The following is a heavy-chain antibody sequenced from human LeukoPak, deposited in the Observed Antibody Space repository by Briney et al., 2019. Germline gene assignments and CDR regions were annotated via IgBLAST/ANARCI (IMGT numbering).Heavy chain of an antibody. D-gene: IGHD2-15*01. CDR1: GGTFSSYA. CDR2: IIPIFGTA. V-gene: IGHV1-69*06. Sequence: SVKVSCKASGGTFSSYAIGWVRPAPGQGLEWMGRIIPIFGTANYAQKFQGRVTITADKSTSTAYMELSSLRSEDTAVYYCARQRLGYCSGGSCYEPVGFDYWGQGTLVTVSS. CDR3: ARQRLGYCSGGSCYEPVGFDY. J-gene: IGHJ4*02.